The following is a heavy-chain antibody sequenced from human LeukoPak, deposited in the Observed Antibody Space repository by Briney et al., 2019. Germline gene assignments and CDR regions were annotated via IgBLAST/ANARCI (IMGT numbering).Heavy chain of an antibody. D-gene: IGHD3-22*01. CDR3: ARGFGSSGYIDY. V-gene: IGHV1-18*01. J-gene: IGHJ4*02. CDR2: ISGYNDNT. CDR1: GYTFSSYG. Sequence: ASVKVSCKASGYTFSSYGISWVRQAPGQGLEWMGWISGYNDNTNYAQKFQGRVTLTTDTSTSTAYMELRSLRSEDTAVHYCARGFGSSGYIDYWGQGTLVTVSS.